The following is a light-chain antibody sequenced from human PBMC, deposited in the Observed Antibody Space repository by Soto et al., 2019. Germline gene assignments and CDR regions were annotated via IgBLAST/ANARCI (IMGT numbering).Light chain of an antibody. CDR1: SNDIGAYDY. Sequence: QSVLTQPTSVSGSPGQSITISCTGNSNDIGAYDYVSWYQQHPGKAPRLLIHGVRNRPSGISSRFSASKSGLTASLAISGLQAEDEADYYCSSYTSSSTLDVVFGGGTKVTVL. V-gene: IGLV2-14*01. CDR3: SSYTSSSTLDVV. J-gene: IGLJ2*01. CDR2: GVR.